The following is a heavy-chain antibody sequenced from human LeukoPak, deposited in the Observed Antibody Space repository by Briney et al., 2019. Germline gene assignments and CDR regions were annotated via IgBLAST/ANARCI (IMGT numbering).Heavy chain of an antibody. CDR3: VRDVSRRIGMDV. J-gene: IGHJ6*02. Sequence: GGSLRLSCLASGFSFNSYTMNWVREAPGKGLEWVSTISPVSSYTWYAESVKGRFTISRDTPKNSLYLQMDSLRAEDTAVYYCVRDVSRRIGMDVWGQGTTVTVSS. CDR1: GFSFNSYT. D-gene: IGHD2/OR15-2a*01. V-gene: IGHV3-21*01. CDR2: ISPVSSYT.